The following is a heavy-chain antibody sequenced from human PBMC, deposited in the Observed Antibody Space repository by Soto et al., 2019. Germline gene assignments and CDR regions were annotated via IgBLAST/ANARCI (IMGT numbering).Heavy chain of an antibody. CDR2: IYYSGST. D-gene: IGHD3-3*01. CDR1: GGSISSGGYY. J-gene: IGHJ5*02. Sequence: PSETLSLTCTVSGGSISSGGYYWSWIRQHPGKGLEWIGYIYYSGSTYYNPSLKSRVTISVDTSKNQFSLKLSSVSAADTAVYYFARVGDFWSGYYGLIWFDPWGQGTLVTVSS. V-gene: IGHV4-31*03. CDR3: ARVGDFWSGYYGLIWFDP.